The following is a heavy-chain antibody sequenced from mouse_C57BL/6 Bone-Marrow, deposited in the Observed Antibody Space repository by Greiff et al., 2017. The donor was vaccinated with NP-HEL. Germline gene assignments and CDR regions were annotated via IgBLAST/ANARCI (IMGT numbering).Heavy chain of an antibody. J-gene: IGHJ2*01. CDR3: ARPYYYGSSPVYFDY. CDR1: GYTFTSYG. Sequence: VHLVESGAELARPGASVKLSCKASGYTFTSYGISWVKQRTGQGLEWIGEIYPRSGNTYYNEKFKGKATLTADKSSSTAYMELRSLTSEDSAVYFCARPYYYGSSPVYFDYWGQGTTLTVSS. CDR2: IYPRSGNT. D-gene: IGHD1-1*01. V-gene: IGHV1-81*01.